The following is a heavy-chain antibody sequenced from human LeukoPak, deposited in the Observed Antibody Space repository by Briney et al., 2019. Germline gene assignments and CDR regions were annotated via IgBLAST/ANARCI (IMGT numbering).Heavy chain of an antibody. CDR2: ISSSSSYI. D-gene: IGHD3-9*01. CDR3: AYGTALTGYHNDAFDI. V-gene: IGHV3-21*01. CDR1: GFTFSSYS. Sequence: PGGSLRLSCAASGFTFSSYSMNWVRQAPGKGLEWVSSISSSSSYIYYADSVKGRFTISRDNAKNSLYLQMNSLRAEDTAVYYCAYGTALTGYHNDAFDIWGQGTMVTVSS. J-gene: IGHJ3*02.